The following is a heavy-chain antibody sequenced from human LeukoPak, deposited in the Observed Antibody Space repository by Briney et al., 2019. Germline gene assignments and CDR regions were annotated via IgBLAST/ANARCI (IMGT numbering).Heavy chain of an antibody. Sequence: SETLSLTCTVSGYPISSGYFWGWIRLPPGKGLEFIGSIYHSGSTYYNPSLKSRVTISVDTSKNQFSLKLSSVTAADTAVYYCARLYCSGGTCYSEGWFDPWGQGTLVTVSS. CDR1: GYPISSGYF. CDR3: ARLYCSGGTCYSEGWFDP. V-gene: IGHV4-38-2*02. D-gene: IGHD2-15*01. J-gene: IGHJ5*02. CDR2: IYHSGST.